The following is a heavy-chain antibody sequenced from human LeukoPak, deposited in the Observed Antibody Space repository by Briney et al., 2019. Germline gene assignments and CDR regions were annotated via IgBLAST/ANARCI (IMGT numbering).Heavy chain of an antibody. V-gene: IGHV3-20*04. CDR1: GFTFDDYA. Sequence: GGSLRLSCAASGFTFDDYAMSWVRQAPGKGLEWVSGINWNGGSTGYADSVKGRFTIPRDNAKNSLYLQMNSLRAEDTALYYCASPYCSSTSCPPGYWGQGTLVTVSS. CDR3: ASPYCSSTSCPPGY. D-gene: IGHD2-2*01. J-gene: IGHJ4*02. CDR2: INWNGGST.